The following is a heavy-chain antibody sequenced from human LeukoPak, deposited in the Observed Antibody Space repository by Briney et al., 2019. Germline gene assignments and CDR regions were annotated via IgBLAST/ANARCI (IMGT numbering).Heavy chain of an antibody. J-gene: IGHJ4*02. CDR3: ARHISATDYFDY. CDR1: GVSISSSYSY. Sequence: WETLSLTCTVSGVSISSSYSYWGWIRQPPGKGLEWIGTIYYSGSTYYNPSLKRRLTISVDTSKNQFSLKLSSVTAADTAVYYCARHISATDYFDYWGQGTLVTVSS. CDR2: IYYSGST. V-gene: IGHV4-39*01. D-gene: IGHD2-15*01.